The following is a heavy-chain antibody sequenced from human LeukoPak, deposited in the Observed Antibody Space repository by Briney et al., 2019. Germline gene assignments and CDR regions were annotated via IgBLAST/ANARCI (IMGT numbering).Heavy chain of an antibody. D-gene: IGHD5-18*01. CDR1: GYTLTELS. CDR2: FDPEDGET. Sequence: ASVKVSCKVSGYTLTELSMHWVRQAPGKGLEWMGGFDPEDGETIYAQKFQGRVTMTEDTSTDTAYMELSSLRSEDTAVYYCATEGYSYGSFDYWGQGPRSPSPQ. CDR3: ATEGYSYGSFDY. J-gene: IGHJ4*02. V-gene: IGHV1-24*01.